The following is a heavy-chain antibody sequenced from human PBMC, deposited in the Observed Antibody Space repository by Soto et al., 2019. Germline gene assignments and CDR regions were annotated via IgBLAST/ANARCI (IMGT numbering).Heavy chain of an antibody. Sequence: EVQLVESGGGLIQPGGSLRLSCAASGFTVNNNYMGWVRQAPGKGLGWVSVIYAGGSTYYADSVKGRFTISRDNSKNTLFLQMNSLRAEDTAVYFCARAPSGNYYFDSWGQGTLVTVSS. V-gene: IGHV3-53*01. J-gene: IGHJ4*02. D-gene: IGHD1-26*01. CDR3: ARAPSGNYYFDS. CDR1: GFTVNNNY. CDR2: IYAGGST.